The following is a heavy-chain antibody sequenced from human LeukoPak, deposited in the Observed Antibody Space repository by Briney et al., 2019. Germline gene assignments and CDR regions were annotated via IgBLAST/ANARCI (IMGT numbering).Heavy chain of an antibody. D-gene: IGHD1-26*01. J-gene: IGHJ4*02. CDR3: TTDATVGATTRGFDY. V-gene: IGHV3-15*01. Sequence: GGSLRLSCAASGFTFGNAWMSWVRQAPGKGLEWVGRIKSKTDGGTTDYAAPVKGRFTISRDDSKNTLHLQMNSLKTEDTAVYYCTTDATVGATTRGFDYWGQGTLVTVSS. CDR1: GFTFGNAW. CDR2: IKSKTDGGTT.